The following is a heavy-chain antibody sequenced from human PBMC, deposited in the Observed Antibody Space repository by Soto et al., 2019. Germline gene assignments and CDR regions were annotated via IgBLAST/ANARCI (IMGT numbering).Heavy chain of an antibody. Sequence: QVQLVQSGAEVKKPGASVKVSCKASGYTFTSYGIIWVRQAPGQGLEWMGWISAYNGNTNYAQKLQGRVTMTTDTSTSTAYMELRSLRSDDTAVYYCARAGSGVLRYFDWPPDYWGQGTLVTVSS. CDR3: ARAGSGVLRYFDWPPDY. CDR1: GYTFTSYG. J-gene: IGHJ4*02. V-gene: IGHV1-18*01. D-gene: IGHD3-9*01. CDR2: ISAYNGNT.